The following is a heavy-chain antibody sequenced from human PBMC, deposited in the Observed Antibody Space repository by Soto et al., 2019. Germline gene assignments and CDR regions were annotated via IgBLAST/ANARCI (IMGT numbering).Heavy chain of an antibody. CDR2: ISGSGGST. Sequence: SVISGSGGSTYYADSVKGRFTISRDNSKNTLYLQMNSLRAEDTAVYYCAKVYSTAYIIGRLRQHYGMDVWGPGTTVTLSS. D-gene: IGHD6-19*01. J-gene: IGHJ6*02. CDR3: AKVYSTAYIIGRLRQHYGMDV. V-gene: IGHV3-23*01.